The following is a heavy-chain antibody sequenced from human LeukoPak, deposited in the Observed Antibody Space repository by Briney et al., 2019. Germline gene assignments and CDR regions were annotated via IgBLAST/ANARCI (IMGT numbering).Heavy chain of an antibody. Sequence: GGSLRLSCAASGFTFDDYGMSWVRQAPGKGLEWVSGINWNGGSTGYADSVKGRFTISRDNAKNSLYLQMNSLRAEDTALYYCAREPQKRPYYYYYYMDVWGKGTTVTVSS. J-gene: IGHJ6*03. V-gene: IGHV3-20*04. CDR1: GFTFDDYG. CDR3: AREPQKRPYYYYYYMDV. CDR2: INWNGGST.